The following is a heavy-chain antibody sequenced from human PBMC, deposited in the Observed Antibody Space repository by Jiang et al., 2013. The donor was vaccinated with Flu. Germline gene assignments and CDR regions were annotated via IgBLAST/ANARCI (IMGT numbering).Heavy chain of an antibody. CDR2: ISAYNGNT. CDR1: GYTFTSYG. Sequence: GAEVKKPGASVKVSCKASGYTFTSYGISWVRQAPGQGLEWMGWISAYNGNTNYAQKLQGRVTMTTDTSTSTAYMELRSLRSDDTAVYYCARDLVAPGSGSYYGTNYYYYYGMDVWGQGTTVTVSS. J-gene: IGHJ6*02. CDR3: ARDLVAPGSGSYYGTNYYYYYGMDV. D-gene: IGHD3-10*01. V-gene: IGHV1-18*04.